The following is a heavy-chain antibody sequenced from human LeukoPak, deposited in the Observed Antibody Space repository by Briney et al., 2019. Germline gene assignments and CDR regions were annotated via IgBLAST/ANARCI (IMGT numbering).Heavy chain of an antibody. V-gene: IGHV4-39*07. Sequence: PSETLSLTCPVSGGSISSTNYYWAWIRQPPGKGLEWIGSIYYSGSTYYNPSLKSRVIISADTSKNQFSLRLSTVTAADTAVYYCARGPNTAGNYRAFDLWGQGTKVTVSS. CDR2: IYYSGST. D-gene: IGHD4-11*01. CDR1: GGSISSTNYY. J-gene: IGHJ3*01. CDR3: ARGPNTAGNYRAFDL.